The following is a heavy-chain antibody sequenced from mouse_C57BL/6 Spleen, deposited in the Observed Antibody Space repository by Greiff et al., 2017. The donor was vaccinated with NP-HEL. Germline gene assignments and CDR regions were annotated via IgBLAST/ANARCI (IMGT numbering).Heavy chain of an antibody. D-gene: IGHD2-5*01. Sequence: QVQLQQSGAELARPGASVKMSCKASGYTFTSYTMPWVNQRPGQGLEWIGYINPSSGSTKYNEKFKDKATLTADKSTSTDRIQLSRLTAEDSAVYYCARAYYSIFLGYWGQGTTLTGSS. V-gene: IGHV1-4*01. CDR3: ARAYYSIFLGY. CDR1: GYTFTSYT. J-gene: IGHJ2*01. CDR2: INPSSGST.